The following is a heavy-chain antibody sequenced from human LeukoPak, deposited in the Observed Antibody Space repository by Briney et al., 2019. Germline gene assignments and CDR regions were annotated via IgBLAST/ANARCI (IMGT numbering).Heavy chain of an antibody. CDR1: GFTFSTFG. V-gene: IGHV3-30*02. J-gene: IGHJ4*02. D-gene: IGHD2-15*01. CDR3: AKHGLPLVVISAPLDY. Sequence: GGSLRLSCAASGFTFSTFGMHWVRRAPGKGLEWVAFIRYDGSNKYYADSVKGRFTISRDNSKNTVYLQMNSLRAEDTAVYYCAKHGLPLVVISAPLDYWGQGTLVTVAS. CDR2: IRYDGSNK.